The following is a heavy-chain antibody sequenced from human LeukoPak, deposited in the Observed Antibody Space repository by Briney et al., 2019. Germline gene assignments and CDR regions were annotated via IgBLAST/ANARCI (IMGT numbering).Heavy chain of an antibody. CDR3: AREWHTGLIAY. J-gene: IGHJ4*02. Sequence: GRSLRLSCAASGFSFSTYGMHWVRQAPGKGLEWVAAISNDGSNKYYADSVKGRFTIFRDNSKSTLYLQMNSLRDEDTAVYYCAREWHTGLIAYGGQGTLVTVSS. V-gene: IGHV3-30*03. CDR2: ISNDGSNK. D-gene: IGHD3-16*02. CDR1: GFSFSTYG.